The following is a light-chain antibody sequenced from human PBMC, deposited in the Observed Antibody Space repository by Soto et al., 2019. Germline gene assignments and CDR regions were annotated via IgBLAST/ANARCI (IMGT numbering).Light chain of an antibody. J-gene: IGKJ1*01. CDR3: QQYNNWPV. CDR1: QSLSIN. V-gene: IGKV3-15*01. CDR2: SAS. Sequence: EIVMTHSPATLSVCPWEIATLSCRASQSLSINLAWYQQKPGQAPRLLIYSASTRATGIPSRFSGSGSGTEFTLTISSLQSEDFAVYHCQQYNNWPVFGQGTKVDIK.